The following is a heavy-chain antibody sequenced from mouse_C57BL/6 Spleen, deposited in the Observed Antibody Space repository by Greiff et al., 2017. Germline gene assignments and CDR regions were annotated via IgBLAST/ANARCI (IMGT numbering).Heavy chain of an antibody. J-gene: IGHJ4*01. CDR2: SRNKSNDYTT. V-gene: IGHV7-1*01. CDR1: GFTFSDFY. CDR3: ARDGSYDCYYEGAMDY. D-gene: IGHD2-3*01. Sequence: EVQVVESGGGLVQSGRSLRLSCATSGFTFSDFYMEWVRQAPGKGLAWIAASRNKSNDYTTEYNASVKGRFIVSRDTSQSTLYLQMNALRAEDTAIYYCARDGSYDCYYEGAMDYWGQVTSVTVSS.